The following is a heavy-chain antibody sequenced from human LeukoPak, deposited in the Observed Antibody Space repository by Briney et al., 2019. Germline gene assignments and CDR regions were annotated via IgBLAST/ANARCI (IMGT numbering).Heavy chain of an antibody. D-gene: IGHD2-8*01. CDR1: GFTFSDSG. J-gene: IGHJ5*02. V-gene: IGHV3-73*01. CDR3: LRSGVPPLTWFDT. Sequence: PGGSLRLSCAASGFTFSDSGIQWVRQASGKGLEWVGPIRSRGNSYTTSYAASVEGRFTISRDDSENTAFLQMHSLKTEDTAVYYCLRSGVPPLTWFDTWGQGTLVTVSS. CDR2: IRSRGNSYTT.